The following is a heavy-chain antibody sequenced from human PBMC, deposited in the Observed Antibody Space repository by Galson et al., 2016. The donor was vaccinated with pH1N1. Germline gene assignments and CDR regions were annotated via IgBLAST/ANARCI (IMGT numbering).Heavy chain of an antibody. D-gene: IGHD1-26*01. CDR1: GFTLSSYW. CDR3: VRAVGRAEAH. CDR2: MNQDGNKK. J-gene: IGHJ4*02. V-gene: IGHV3-7*01. Sequence: SLRLSCAASGFTLSSYWMSWVRQAPGKGLEWVANMNQDGNKKYYVDPVKGRFIISRDYSKNSLYLQMNSLRAEDTAMYYCVRAVGRAEAHWGQGTLVTVSS.